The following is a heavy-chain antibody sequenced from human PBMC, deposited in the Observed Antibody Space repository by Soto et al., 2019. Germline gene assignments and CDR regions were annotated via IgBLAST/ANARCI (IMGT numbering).Heavy chain of an antibody. CDR3: ARERYQVLSDGMDV. Sequence: ASVKVSCKASGFTFSDYYMHWVREAPGQGLEWMGWLNPKSGGTTYAQKFQGRLTLSRDTSINTAYMELSRLSIDDTALYYCARERYQVLSDGMDVWGQGTTVTVYS. CDR2: LNPKSGGT. CDR1: GFTFSDYY. V-gene: IGHV1-2*02. J-gene: IGHJ6*02. D-gene: IGHD2-2*01.